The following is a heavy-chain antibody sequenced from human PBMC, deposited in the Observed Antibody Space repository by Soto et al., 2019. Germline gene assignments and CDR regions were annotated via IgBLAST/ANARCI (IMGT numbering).Heavy chain of an antibody. V-gene: IGHV4-4*07. CDR3: ARGLGRYFDL. CDR2: LSTSGRT. D-gene: IGHD3-16*01. CDR1: GDSFGNFY. Sequence: SETLSLTCTVSGDSFGNFYWSGIRQPAGKGLESIGRLSTSGRTNYSPSLQSRVTMSLDTSKNRFSLRLTSVSAADTAVYFCARGLGRYFDLWGRGTLVTVSS. J-gene: IGHJ2*01.